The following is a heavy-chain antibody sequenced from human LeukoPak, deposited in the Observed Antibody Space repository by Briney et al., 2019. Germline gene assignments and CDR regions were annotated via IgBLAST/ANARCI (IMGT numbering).Heavy chain of an antibody. CDR2: ISSSGSML. CDR1: GFTFSSYS. CDR3: TRRPYSSSWYYFDY. Sequence: PGGSLRLSCAASGFTFSSYSMNWVRQAPGKGLEWVSYISSSGSMLHYADSVEGRFTISRDNAKNSLYLQMSSLRVEDTAVYYCTRRPYSSSWYYFDYWGQGTLVTVSS. J-gene: IGHJ4*02. D-gene: IGHD6-13*01. V-gene: IGHV3-48*04.